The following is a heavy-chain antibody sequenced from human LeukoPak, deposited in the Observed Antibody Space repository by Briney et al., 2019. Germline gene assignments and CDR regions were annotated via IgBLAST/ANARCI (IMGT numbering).Heavy chain of an antibody. D-gene: IGHD6-6*01. J-gene: IGHJ4*02. CDR2: IWYDGSNK. Sequence: GRSLRLSCAASGFTFSSYGMHWVRQAPGKGLEWVAVIWYDGSNKYYADSVKGRFTISRDNSKNTLYPQMNSLRAEDTAVYYCAKSAYPGSSSSPFDYWGQGTLVTVSP. V-gene: IGHV3-33*06. CDR3: AKSAYPGSSSSPFDY. CDR1: GFTFSSYG.